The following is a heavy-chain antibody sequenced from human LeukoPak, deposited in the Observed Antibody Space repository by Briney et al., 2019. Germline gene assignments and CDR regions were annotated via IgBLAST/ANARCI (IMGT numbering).Heavy chain of an antibody. V-gene: IGHV3-23*01. CDR1: GFTFSSYA. CDR3: AKDLRLINSSWYY. D-gene: IGHD6-13*01. CDR2: ISGSGGST. Sequence: GSLRLSCAASGFTFSSYAMSWVRQAPGKGLEWVSAISGSGGSTYYAVSVKGRFTISRDNSKNTLYLQMNSLRAEDTAVYYCAKDLRLINSSWYYWGQGTLVTVSS. J-gene: IGHJ4*02.